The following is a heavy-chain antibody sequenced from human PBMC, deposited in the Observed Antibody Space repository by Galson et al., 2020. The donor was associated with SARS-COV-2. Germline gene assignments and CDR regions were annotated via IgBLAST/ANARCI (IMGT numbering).Heavy chain of an antibody. CDR2: INTGNGNP. D-gene: IGHD3-22*01. CDR3: TRRVVQAVVFDI. Sequence: GESLKISCKASGYTFSNYAIHWVRQAPGQRLEWMGWINTGNGNPKYSQKFQGRITMSRDTSATTAYMELSSLTSEDSAVYYCTRRVVQAVVFDIWGQGTMVTVSS. CDR1: GYTFSNYA. J-gene: IGHJ3*02. V-gene: IGHV1-3*04.